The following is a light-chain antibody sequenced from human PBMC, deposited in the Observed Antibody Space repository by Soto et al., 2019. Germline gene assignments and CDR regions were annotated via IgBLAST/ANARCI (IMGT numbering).Light chain of an antibody. CDR1: SGDVGAYNF. CDR3: SSFTTSSTLL. J-gene: IGLJ2*01. CDR2: DVT. Sequence: QSVLTQPASVSGSPGQSITISCTGSSGDVGAYNFVSWFQQHPGKAPKIILYDVTSRPSGVSNRFSGSKSGNTASLTISGLQAEDEADYYCSSFTTSSTLLFGGGTKLPS. V-gene: IGLV2-14*01.